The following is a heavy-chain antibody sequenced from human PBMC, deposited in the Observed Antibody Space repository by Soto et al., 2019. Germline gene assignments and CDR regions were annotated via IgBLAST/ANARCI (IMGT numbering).Heavy chain of an antibody. J-gene: IGHJ5*02. CDR2: INHSGST. Sequence: QVQLQQWGAGLLKPSETLSLTCAVYGGSFSGYYWSWIRQPPGKGLEWIGEINHSGSTNYNPSLRSRVPVSGDTSKNQFSLKLSSVTAAATAVYYCARPPRCSSTRRYGGRGWFDPWGQGTLVTVSS. D-gene: IGHD2-2*01. CDR3: ARPPRCSSTRRYGGRGWFDP. CDR1: GGSFSGYY. V-gene: IGHV4-34*01.